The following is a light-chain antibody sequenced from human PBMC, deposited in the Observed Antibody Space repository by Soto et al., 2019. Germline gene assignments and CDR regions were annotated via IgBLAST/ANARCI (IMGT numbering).Light chain of an antibody. CDR2: LGS. CDR3: MQALQTPMYT. V-gene: IGKV2-28*01. J-gene: IGKJ2*01. Sequence: DVVMTQSPLSLPVTPGEPASISCRSSQSLLHSNGYKYLDWYLQRPGQSPQLLIYLGSNRASGVPDRFSGSGSDTDFTLKISRVEAEDVGVYYCMQALQTPMYTFGQGTKLEIK. CDR1: QSLLHSNGYKY.